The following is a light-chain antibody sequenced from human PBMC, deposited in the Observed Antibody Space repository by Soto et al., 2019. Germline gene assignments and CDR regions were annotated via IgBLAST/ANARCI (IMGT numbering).Light chain of an antibody. Sequence: EIVFTQSPATLSLSPGQRATLSCRASQSVSTFLAWYQHKPGQAPRLLIYGPSTRATGIPARFSGSGSGTEFTLTISSLQSEDFALYYCQQYNNWPRTFGQGTKVDIK. CDR3: QQYNNWPRT. J-gene: IGKJ1*01. V-gene: IGKV3-15*01. CDR2: GPS. CDR1: QSVSTF.